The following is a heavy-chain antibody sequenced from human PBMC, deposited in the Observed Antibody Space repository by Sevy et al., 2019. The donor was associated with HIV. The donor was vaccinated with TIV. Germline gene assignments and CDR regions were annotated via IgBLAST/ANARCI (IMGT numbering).Heavy chain of an antibody. CDR1: GFTFSDHA. V-gene: IGHV3-20*04. D-gene: IGHD3-22*01. CDR2: INWKADNT. CDR3: ARSAYSYDSTGYGPLDL. J-gene: IGHJ3*01. Sequence: GGSLRLSCAASGFTFSDHAMSWVRQTPGRGLEWVSCINWKADNTGYADSLKGRFTISRDNAKNSLYLQIHSLRAEDTALYYCARSAYSYDSTGYGPLDLWGQGTMVTVSS.